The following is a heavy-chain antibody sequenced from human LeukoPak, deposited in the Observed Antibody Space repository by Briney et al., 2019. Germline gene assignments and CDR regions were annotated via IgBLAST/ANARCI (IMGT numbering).Heavy chain of an antibody. Sequence: SETLSLTCAVYGGSFSGYYWSWIRQPPGKGLEWIGEINHSGSTNYNPSLKSRVTISVDTSKNQFSLKLSSVTAADTAVYYCARLDAGWLHSLDYWGQGTLVTVSS. CDR1: GGSFSGYY. D-gene: IGHD3-9*01. CDR3: ARLDAGWLHSLDY. CDR2: INHSGST. J-gene: IGHJ4*02. V-gene: IGHV4-34*01.